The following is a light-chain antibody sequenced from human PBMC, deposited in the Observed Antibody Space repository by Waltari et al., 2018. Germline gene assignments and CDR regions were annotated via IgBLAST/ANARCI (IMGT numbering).Light chain of an antibody. J-gene: IGLJ2*01. CDR1: HSKSRNHF. Sequence: QSVLAQPPSVSAAPGRRVTIACSGSHSKSRNHFVSLFQHFPGTAPKLLIFEDNRRPSGMPDRFSGSKSDTSATLDIAGLQTGDEADYYCAAWDTNLSVVLFGGGTKLTVL. CDR2: EDN. CDR3: AAWDTNLSVVL. V-gene: IGLV1-51*02.